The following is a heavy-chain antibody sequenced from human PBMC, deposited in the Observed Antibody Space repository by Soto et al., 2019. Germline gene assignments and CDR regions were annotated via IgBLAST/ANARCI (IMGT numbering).Heavy chain of an antibody. CDR3: ARGVDYYGMGF. CDR1: GFTFRSYD. Sequence: LSLSCAASGFTFRSYDMHWVRQATGKGLEWVSAIGTAGDTYYPGSVKGRFAISRENAKNSLYLQMNSLRAGDTAVYYCARGVDYYGMGFWGQGTTVPSP. J-gene: IGHJ6*02. CDR2: IGTAGDT. D-gene: IGHD2-15*01. V-gene: IGHV3-13*04.